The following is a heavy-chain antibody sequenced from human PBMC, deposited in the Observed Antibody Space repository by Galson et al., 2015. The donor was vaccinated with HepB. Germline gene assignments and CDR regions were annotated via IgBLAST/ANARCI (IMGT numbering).Heavy chain of an antibody. V-gene: IGHV2-5*02. CDR2: IYWDDDK. CDR3: AHRKAGYSGYEWDY. CDR1: GFSLSTSGVG. Sequence: PALVKPTQTLTLTCAFSGFSLSTSGVGVGWIRQPPGKALEWLALIYWDDDKRYSPSLKSRLTITKDTSKNQVVPTMTNMDPVDTATYYCAHRKAGYSGYEWDYWGQGTLVTVSS. D-gene: IGHD5-12*01. J-gene: IGHJ4*02.